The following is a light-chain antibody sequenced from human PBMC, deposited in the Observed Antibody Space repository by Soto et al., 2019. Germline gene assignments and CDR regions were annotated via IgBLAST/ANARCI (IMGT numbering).Light chain of an antibody. CDR1: QSISSY. V-gene: IGKV1-39*01. Sequence: IQMTQSPSSLSASVGDRVTLTCRASQSISSYLNWYHQKPGKAPNLLIYAASSLQSGVPSRFSGSGSGTEFTLTISSLQPEDFATYYCQQSYSPSITFGQGTRLEIK. CDR2: AAS. CDR3: QQSYSPSIT. J-gene: IGKJ5*01.